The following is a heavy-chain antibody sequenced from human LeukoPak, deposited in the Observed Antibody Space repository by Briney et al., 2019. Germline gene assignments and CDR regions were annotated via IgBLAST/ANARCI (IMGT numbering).Heavy chain of an antibody. CDR3: AINGGGDSGYGSFDY. V-gene: IGHV3-9*01. CDR1: GFTFDDYA. Sequence: HPGGSLRLSCAVSGFTFDDYAMHWVRQVPGKGLEWVSGVNWNSDSIGYADSVKGRFTTSRDNAKNSLYLQMNSLRAEDTAFYYCAINGGGDSGYGSFDYWGQGTLVTVSS. D-gene: IGHD5-12*01. CDR2: VNWNSDSI. J-gene: IGHJ4*02.